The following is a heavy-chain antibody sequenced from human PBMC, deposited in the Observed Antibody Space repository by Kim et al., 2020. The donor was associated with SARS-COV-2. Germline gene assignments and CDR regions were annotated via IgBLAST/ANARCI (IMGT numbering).Heavy chain of an antibody. CDR2: ISWNSGSI. J-gene: IGHJ5*02. CDR1: GFTFDDYA. V-gene: IGHV3-9*01. Sequence: GGSLRLSCAASGFTFDDYAMHWVRQAPGKGLEWVSGISWNSGSIGYADSVKGRFTISRDNAKNSLYLQMNSLRAEDTALYYCAKDRGYDSSAIHFDPWGQGTLVTVSS. CDR3: AKDRGYDSSAIHFDP. D-gene: IGHD3-22*01.